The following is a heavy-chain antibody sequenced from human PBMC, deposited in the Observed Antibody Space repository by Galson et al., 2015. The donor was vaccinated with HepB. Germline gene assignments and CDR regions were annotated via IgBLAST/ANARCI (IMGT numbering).Heavy chain of an antibody. Sequence: LSLTCTVSGGSISSGGYYWSWIRQHPGKGLEWIGYIYYSGSTYYNPSLKSRVTISVDTSKNHFSLKLSSVTAADTAVYYCASRLAVHELPTPSDYWGQGTLVTVSS. CDR2: IYYSGST. J-gene: IGHJ4*02. V-gene: IGHV4-31*03. D-gene: IGHD2-15*01. CDR1: GGSISSGGYY. CDR3: ASRLAVHELPTPSDY.